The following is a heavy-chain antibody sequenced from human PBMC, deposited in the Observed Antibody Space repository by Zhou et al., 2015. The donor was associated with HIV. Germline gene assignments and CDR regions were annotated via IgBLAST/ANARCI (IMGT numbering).Heavy chain of an antibody. Sequence: EVQLVESGGGLVQPGRSLRLSCAASGFRFDDYAMHWVRQAPGKGLEWVSGVNWNSGTIGYADSVQGRFTISRDNAKNSLYLQMNSLRAEDTALYYCARDGMPYWGQGTLVTVSS. J-gene: IGHJ4*02. V-gene: IGHV3-9*01. CDR2: VNWNSGTI. D-gene: IGHD2-2*01. CDR3: ARDGMPY. CDR1: GFRFDDYA.